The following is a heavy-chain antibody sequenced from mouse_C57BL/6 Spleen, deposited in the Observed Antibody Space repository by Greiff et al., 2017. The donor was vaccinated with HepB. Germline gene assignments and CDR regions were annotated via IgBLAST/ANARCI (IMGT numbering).Heavy chain of an antibody. CDR2: IYPGSGST. CDR3: TRDPGDGYDFDD. V-gene: IGHV1-55*01. D-gene: IGHD2-2*01. Sequence: QVQLQQSGAELVKPGASVKMSCKASGYTFTSYWITWVKQRPGQGLEWIGDIYPGSGSTYYNEKFKSKATLTVDTSSSTAYMQLSSLTSEDSAVYYCTRDPGDGYDFDDWGQGTTLTVSS. CDR1: GYTFTSYW. J-gene: IGHJ2*01.